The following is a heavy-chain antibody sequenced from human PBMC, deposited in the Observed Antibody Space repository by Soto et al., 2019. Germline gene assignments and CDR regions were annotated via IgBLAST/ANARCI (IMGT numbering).Heavy chain of an antibody. J-gene: IGHJ4*02. D-gene: IGHD2-8*01. CDR3: ARDPAYCTNGVCPIFDF. CDR2: MYHGGRT. CDR1: GDSVTNYF. V-gene: IGHV4-59*02. Sequence: SETLSLTCTVSGDSVTNYFWSWMRQPPGKGLEWIGHMYHGGRTNYSPSLKSRVTMSLDSSKNQFSLNLSSVSAADTAVYFCARDPAYCTNGVCPIFDFWGQGGLVSVSS.